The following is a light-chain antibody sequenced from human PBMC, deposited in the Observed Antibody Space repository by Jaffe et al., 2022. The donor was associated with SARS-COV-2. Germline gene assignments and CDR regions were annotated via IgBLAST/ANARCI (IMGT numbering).Light chain of an antibody. V-gene: IGKV1-39*01. CDR2: AAT. CDR1: QTINNY. CDR3: QQSFTSPWT. J-gene: IGKJ1*01. Sequence: DIQMAQSPSSLSASVGDTVTITCRASQTINNYLNWYQQKPGKAPRLLIHAATSLQGGVPSRFRGSGSGTYFTLTISNLQPEDIATYFCQQSFTSPWTFGQWTRVEIK.